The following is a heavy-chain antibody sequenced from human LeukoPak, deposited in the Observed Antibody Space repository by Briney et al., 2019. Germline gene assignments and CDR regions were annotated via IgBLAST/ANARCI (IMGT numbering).Heavy chain of an antibody. V-gene: IGHV3-30*02. CDR1: IFGFSTFG. D-gene: IGHD4-17*01. Sequence: SGGSLRLSCAASIFGFSTFGFHWVRQAPGKGLEWVAFIPYDGSDKYYADSVKGRFTVSRDNSKNTLYLHMNSLRVEDTAVYYCAKGLGDYDDFRLGFWGQGTLVTVSS. J-gene: IGHJ4*02. CDR3: AKGLGDYDDFRLGF. CDR2: IPYDGSDK.